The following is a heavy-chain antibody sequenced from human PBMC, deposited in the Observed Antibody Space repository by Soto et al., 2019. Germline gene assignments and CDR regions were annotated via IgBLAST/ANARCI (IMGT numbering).Heavy chain of an antibody. D-gene: IGHD3-3*01. J-gene: IGHJ5*02. CDR3: AREGYYERWFDP. CDR2: IIPIFGTA. V-gene: IGHV1-69*06. Sequence: AASVKVSCKASGGTFSSYAISWVRQAPGQGLEWMGGIIPIFGTANYAQEFQGRVTITADKSTSTAYMELSSLRSEDTAVYYCAREGYYERWFDPWGQGTLVTVSS. CDR1: GGTFSSYA.